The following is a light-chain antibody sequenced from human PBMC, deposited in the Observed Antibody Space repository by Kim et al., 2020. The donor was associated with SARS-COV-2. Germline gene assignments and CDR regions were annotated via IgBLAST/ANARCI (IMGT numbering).Light chain of an antibody. CDR3: QQYGSLPRT. CDR2: GAS. J-gene: IGKJ1*01. CDR1: QSVSANY. V-gene: IGKV3-20*01. Sequence: SPGHTAPLSCMSSQSVSANYLAWYQHKRGQAPRLLIYGASTRATGIPDRFSGSGSGTDFTLTISRLEPEDFAVYYCQQYGSLPRTFGQGTKVDIK.